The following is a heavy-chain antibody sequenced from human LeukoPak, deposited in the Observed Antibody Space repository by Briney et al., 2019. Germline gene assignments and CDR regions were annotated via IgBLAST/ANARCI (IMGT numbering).Heavy chain of an antibody. CDR2: ISYSGST. CDR1: GGSISSYY. Sequence: SETLSLTCTVSGGSISSYYWSWIRQPPGKGLEWIGYISYSGSTNYNPSLKSRVTISVDTSKNQFSLKLSSVTAADTAVYYCARDSQLGYCTSASCFGYYYYYMDVWGKGTTVTVSS. V-gene: IGHV4-59*01. CDR3: ARDSQLGYCTSASCFGYYYYYMDV. J-gene: IGHJ6*03. D-gene: IGHD2-2*01.